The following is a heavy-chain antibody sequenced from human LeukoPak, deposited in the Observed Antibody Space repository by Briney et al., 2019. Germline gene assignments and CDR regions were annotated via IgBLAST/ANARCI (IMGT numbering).Heavy chain of an antibody. V-gene: IGHV1-24*01. Sequence: ASVTVSCKVSGYTLTELSMHWVRQAPGKGLEWMGGFDPEDGETIYAQKFQGRVTMTEDTSTDTAYMELSSLRSEDTAVYYCATPYGDYYHFDYWGQGTLVTVSS. CDR3: ATPYGDYYHFDY. D-gene: IGHD4-17*01. CDR1: GYTLTELS. J-gene: IGHJ4*02. CDR2: FDPEDGET.